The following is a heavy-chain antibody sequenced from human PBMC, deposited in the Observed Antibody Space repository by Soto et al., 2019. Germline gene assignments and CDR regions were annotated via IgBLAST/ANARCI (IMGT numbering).Heavy chain of an antibody. J-gene: IGHJ4*02. CDR1: GFSITSFA. CDR2: ISASGGST. Sequence: VGSLRLSCVASGFSITSFAMSWVRQAPGKGLEWASAISASGGSTYADSVKGRFTISRDNSKNTLYLQMNSLRVEDTAVYYCAKVLSSGSYSGALEYWGQGALVTVSS. CDR3: AKVLSSGSYSGALEY. V-gene: IGHV3-23*01. D-gene: IGHD1-26*01.